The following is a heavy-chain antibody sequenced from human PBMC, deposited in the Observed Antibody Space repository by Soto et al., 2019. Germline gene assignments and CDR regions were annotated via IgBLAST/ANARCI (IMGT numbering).Heavy chain of an antibody. CDR2: INPSGGST. D-gene: IGHD6-13*01. CDR3: ARQAAAGADYGMDV. J-gene: IGHJ6*02. V-gene: IGHV1-46*01. Sequence: SSVKVSCKASGYTFTSYYMHWVRQAPGQGLEWMGIINPSGGSTSYAQKFQGRVTMTRDTSTSTGDMELSSLRSEDTAVYYCARQAAAGADYGMDVWGQGTTVTVSS. CDR1: GYTFTSYY.